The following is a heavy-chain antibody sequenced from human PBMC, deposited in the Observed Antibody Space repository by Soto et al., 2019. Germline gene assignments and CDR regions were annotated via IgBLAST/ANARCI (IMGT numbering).Heavy chain of an antibody. CDR1: GYTFTSYG. J-gene: IGHJ6*02. Sequence: ASVKVSCKASGYTFTSYGISWVRQAPGQGLEWMGWISAYNGNTNYAQKLQGRVTMTTDTSTSTAYMELRSLGSDDTAVYYCARGSAVSSPHYYYGMDVWGQGTTVTVSS. CDR2: ISAYNGNT. CDR3: ARGSAVSSPHYYYGMDV. D-gene: IGHD2-15*01. V-gene: IGHV1-18*01.